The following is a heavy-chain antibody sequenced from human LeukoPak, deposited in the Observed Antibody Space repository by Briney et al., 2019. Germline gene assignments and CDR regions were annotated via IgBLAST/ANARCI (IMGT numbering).Heavy chain of an antibody. CDR3: ARGCLDGYYDFWSGYLRDYYYYYMDV. CDR1: GGSISSSSYY. V-gene: IGHV4-39*07. Sequence: SETLSLTCTASGGSISSSSYYWGWIRQPPGKGLEWIGSIYYSGSTYYNPSLKSRVTISVDTSKNQFSLKLSSVTAADTAVYYCARGCLDGYYDFWSGYLRDYYYYYMDVWGKGTTVTVSS. CDR2: IYYSGST. J-gene: IGHJ6*03. D-gene: IGHD3-3*01.